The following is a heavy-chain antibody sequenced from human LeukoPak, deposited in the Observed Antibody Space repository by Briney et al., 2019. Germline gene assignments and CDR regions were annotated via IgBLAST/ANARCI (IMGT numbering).Heavy chain of an antibody. V-gene: IGHV1-18*01. CDR1: GYTFTDYI. D-gene: IGHD3-10*01. Sequence: ASVKVSCKASGYTFTDYIISWVRQAPGQGLEWMGWISVNNVNTKYAQKVQGRVTMTTDTSTSTAYMELRSLDSDDTAVYYCARSFFRGVFESPLFDPWGQGTLVTVSS. J-gene: IGHJ5*02. CDR2: ISVNNVNT. CDR3: ARSFFRGVFESPLFDP.